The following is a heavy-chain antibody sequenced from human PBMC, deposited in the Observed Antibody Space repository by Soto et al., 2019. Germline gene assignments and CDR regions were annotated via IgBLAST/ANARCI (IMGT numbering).Heavy chain of an antibody. CDR3: TKAQRGYSGAALDY. Sequence: PGGSLRLACAASGYSFSGYAVSWVRQAPGKGLEWVSAISGSGATTYYADSVKGRFTISRGNSKNTLYLQMNSLRAEDAAIYYCTKAQRGYSGAALDYWGQGT. J-gene: IGHJ4*02. V-gene: IGHV3-23*01. CDR1: GYSFSGYA. CDR2: ISGSGATT. D-gene: IGHD5-12*01.